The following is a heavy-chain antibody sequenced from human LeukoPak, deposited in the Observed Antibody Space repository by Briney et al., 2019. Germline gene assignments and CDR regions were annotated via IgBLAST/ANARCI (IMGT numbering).Heavy chain of an antibody. Sequence: PSETLSLTCTVSGGSISSYYWSWIRQPPGKGLEWIGSIYYSGSTYYNPSLKSRVTISVDTSKNQFSLKLSSVTAADTAVYYCARPYDWFDPWGQGTLVTVSS. CDR1: GGSISSYY. J-gene: IGHJ5*02. V-gene: IGHV4-39*01. CDR2: IYYSGST. D-gene: IGHD3-3*01. CDR3: ARPYDWFDP.